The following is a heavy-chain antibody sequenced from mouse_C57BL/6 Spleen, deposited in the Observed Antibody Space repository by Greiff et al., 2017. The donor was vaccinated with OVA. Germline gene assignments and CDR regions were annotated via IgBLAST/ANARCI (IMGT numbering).Heavy chain of an antibody. CDR2: IHPNSGST. J-gene: IGHJ4*01. D-gene: IGHD2-4*01. Sequence: QVQLQQPGAELVKPGASVKLSCKASGYTFTSYWMHWVKQRPGQGLEWIGMIHPNSGSTNYNEKFKSKATLTVAKSSSTAYMQLSSLTSEDSAVYYCARRPLIYYDYDGAMDYWGQGTSVTVSS. V-gene: IGHV1-64*01. CDR1: GYTFTSYW. CDR3: ARRPLIYYDYDGAMDY.